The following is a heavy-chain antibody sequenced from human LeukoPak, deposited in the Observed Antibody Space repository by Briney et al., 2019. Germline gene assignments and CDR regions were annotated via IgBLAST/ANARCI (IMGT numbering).Heavy chain of an antibody. D-gene: IGHD4-17*01. CDR1: GYTFTSYD. CDR2: MNPNSGNT. CDR3: ATAPDRQYGDYAFDY. J-gene: IGHJ4*02. V-gene: IGHV1-8*01. Sequence: GASVKVSCKASGYTFTSYDINWVRQATGQGLEWMGWMNPNSGNTGYAQKFQGRVTMTEDTSTDTAYMELSSLRSEDTAVYYCATAPDRQYGDYAFDYWGQGTLVTVSS.